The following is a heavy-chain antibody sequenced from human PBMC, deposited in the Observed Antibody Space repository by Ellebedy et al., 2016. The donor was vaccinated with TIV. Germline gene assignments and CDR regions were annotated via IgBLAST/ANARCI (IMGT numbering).Heavy chain of an antibody. D-gene: IGHD6-19*01. CDR1: GFTFSSYA. Sequence: GGSLRLXXAASGFTFSSYAMHWVRQAPGKGLEWVAVISYDGSNKYYADSVKGRFTISRDNSKNMLYLQMNSLRAEDTAVYYCAREDSSGWYFNWGQGTLVTVSS. V-gene: IGHV3-30-3*01. J-gene: IGHJ4*02. CDR2: ISYDGSNK. CDR3: AREDSSGWYFN.